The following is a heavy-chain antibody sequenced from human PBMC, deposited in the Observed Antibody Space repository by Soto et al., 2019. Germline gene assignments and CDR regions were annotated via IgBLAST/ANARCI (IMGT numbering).Heavy chain of an antibody. D-gene: IGHD3-16*02. Sequence: EVQLVESGGGLVQPGGSLRLSCAASGFTFSSYWMHWVRQAPGKGLVWVSRINSDGSSTSYADSVKGRFTISRDNAKNTLYLQMNSLRAEDTAVYYCARDRIGPDIWGSYRLASDAFDIWGQGTMVTVSS. CDR1: GFTFSSYW. CDR2: INSDGSST. V-gene: IGHV3-74*01. J-gene: IGHJ3*02. CDR3: ARDRIGPDIWGSYRLASDAFDI.